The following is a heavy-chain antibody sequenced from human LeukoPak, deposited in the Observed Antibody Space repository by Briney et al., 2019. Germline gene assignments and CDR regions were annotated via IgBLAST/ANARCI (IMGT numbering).Heavy chain of an antibody. CDR1: GFTFSDYY. J-gene: IGHJ4*02. V-gene: IGHV3-11*06. Sequence: KSGVSLRLSCAASGFTFSDYYMSWIRQAPGKGLEWVSSISSSSSYIYYADSVKGRFTISRDNAKNSLYLQMNSLRAEDTAVYSSRWYELCYWGQGTLVTVSS. D-gene: IGHD6-13*01. CDR2: ISSSSSYI. CDR3: RWYELCY.